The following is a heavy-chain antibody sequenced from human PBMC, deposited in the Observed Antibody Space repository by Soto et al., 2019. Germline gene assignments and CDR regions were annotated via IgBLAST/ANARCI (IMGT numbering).Heavy chain of an antibody. CDR3: ARGPPNGGVDF. D-gene: IGHD7-27*01. J-gene: IGHJ4*02. CDR1: GYTFTSYD. V-gene: IGHV1-8*01. CDR2: MSPNSGNT. Sequence: HVQLVQSGAEVKKPGASVKVSCKAAGYTFTSYDINWVRQAAGQGFEWMGWMSPNSGNTGYAQKFQGRVTMTRNTAISTAYMELSSLTCEDTAVYYCARGPPNGGVDFWGQGTLVTVSS.